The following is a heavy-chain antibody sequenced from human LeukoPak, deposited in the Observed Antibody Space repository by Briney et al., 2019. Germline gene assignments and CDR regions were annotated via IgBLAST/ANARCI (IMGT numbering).Heavy chain of an antibody. D-gene: IGHD6-13*01. V-gene: IGHV4-4*07. J-gene: IGHJ4*02. Sequence: PSETLSLTCTVSGGSISSYYWSWIRQPAGKGLEWIGRIYTSGSTNYNPSLKSRVTMSVDTSKDQFSLKLSSVTAADTAVYYCASLIAAADYYFDYWGQGTLVSVSS. CDR3: ASLIAAADYYFDY. CDR1: GGSISSYY. CDR2: IYTSGST.